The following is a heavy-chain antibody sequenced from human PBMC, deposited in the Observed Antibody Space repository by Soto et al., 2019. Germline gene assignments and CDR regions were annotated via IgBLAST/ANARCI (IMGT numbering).Heavy chain of an antibody. CDR1: GFSFSSYA. J-gene: IGHJ4*02. V-gene: IGHV3-30*04. CDR3: ARDTSGGALDY. CDR2: ISYDSTRK. Sequence: QVQLVESGGDVVQPGRSLRLSCAASGFSFSSYAMHWVRQAPGKGLERVAVISYDSTRKYYGDSVRGRFTVSRDNSKSTVDLQLNSLRPEDTAVYYCARDTSGGALDYWGQGTLVIVSS. D-gene: IGHD2-8*02.